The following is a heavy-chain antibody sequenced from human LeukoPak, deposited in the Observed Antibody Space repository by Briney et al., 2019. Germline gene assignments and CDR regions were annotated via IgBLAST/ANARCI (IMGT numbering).Heavy chain of an antibody. Sequence: GGSLRLSCAASGFTFSSYAMSWVRQAPGKGLEWVSAISGSGGSTYYADSVKGRFTISRDNSKNTLYLQMNSLRAEDTAVYYCAKDQYSSYGYRDYFDYWGQGTLVTVSS. CDR1: GFTFSSYA. D-gene: IGHD5-18*01. CDR2: ISGSGGST. V-gene: IGHV3-23*01. J-gene: IGHJ4*02. CDR3: AKDQYSSYGYRDYFDY.